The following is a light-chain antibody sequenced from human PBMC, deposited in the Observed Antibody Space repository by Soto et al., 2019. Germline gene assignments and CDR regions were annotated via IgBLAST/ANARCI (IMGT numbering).Light chain of an antibody. CDR1: QGISSS. V-gene: IGKV1-9*01. J-gene: IGKJ5*01. CDR2: AAS. CDR3: QLLANFPLT. Sequence: DIQLTQSPSFLSASVVDRVTITFRASQGISSSLAWYQQKPGEAPKLLIYAASTLQSGVPSRFSGSGYGTEFTLTISSLQPEDFASYYCQLLANFPLTFGQGTRLEIK.